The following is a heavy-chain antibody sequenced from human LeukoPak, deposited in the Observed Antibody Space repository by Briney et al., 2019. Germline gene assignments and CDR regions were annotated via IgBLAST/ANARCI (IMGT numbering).Heavy chain of an antibody. D-gene: IGHD2/OR15-2a*01. CDR2: ISSSSNYI. Sequence: GSLRLSCAASGFSFSSYSMKWVRQAPGKGLEWVSSISSSSNYIYYADSVKGRFTISRDNAKNSLYLQMNSLRAEDTAVYYCARVSILIVPYYAFDIWGQGTMVTVSS. V-gene: IGHV3-21*01. CDR1: GFSFSSYS. J-gene: IGHJ3*02. CDR3: ARVSILIVPYYAFDI.